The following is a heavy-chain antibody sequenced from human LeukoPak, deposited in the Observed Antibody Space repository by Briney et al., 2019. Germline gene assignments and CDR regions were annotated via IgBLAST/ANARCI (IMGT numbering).Heavy chain of an antibody. CDR2: IYPGDSDT. D-gene: IGHD6-19*01. J-gene: IGHJ4*02. CDR3: AAGWYGGPYDY. Sequence: GESLKISCQGSGYRFTDYWIGWVRQMPGKGLEWMAIIYPGDSDTRYSPSFQGRVTTSADKSISIAYLQWSSLKASDTAMYYCAAGWYGGPYDYWGQGILVTVSS. CDR1: GYRFTDYW. V-gene: IGHV5-51*01.